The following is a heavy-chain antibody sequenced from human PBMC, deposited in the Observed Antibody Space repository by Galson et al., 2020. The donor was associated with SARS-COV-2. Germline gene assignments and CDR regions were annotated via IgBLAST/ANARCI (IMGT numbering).Heavy chain of an antibody. CDR3: AKEFTTVRGVIISIEGFDY. D-gene: IGHD3-10*01. V-gene: IGHV3-30*18. Sequence: GGSLRLSCAASGFTFSSYGMHWVRQAPGKGLEWVAVISYDGSNKYYADSVKGRFTISRDNSKNTLYLQMNSLRAEDTAVYYCAKEFTTVRGVIISIEGFDYWGQGTLVTVSS. J-gene: IGHJ4*02. CDR1: GFTFSSYG. CDR2: ISYDGSNK.